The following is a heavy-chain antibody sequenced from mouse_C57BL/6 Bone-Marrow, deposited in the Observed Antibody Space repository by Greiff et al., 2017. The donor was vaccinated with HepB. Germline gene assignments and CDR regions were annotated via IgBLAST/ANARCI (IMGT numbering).Heavy chain of an antibody. Sequence: EVKLMESGPELVKPGASVKMSCKASGYTFTDYNMHWVKQSHGKSLEWIGYINPNNGGTSYNQKFKGKATLTVNKSSSTAYMELRSLTSEDSAVYYCARAYYYGSSYRWYFDVWGTGTTVTVSS. D-gene: IGHD1-1*01. CDR1: GYTFTDYN. V-gene: IGHV1-22*01. CDR2: INPNNGGT. CDR3: ARAYYYGSSYRWYFDV. J-gene: IGHJ1*03.